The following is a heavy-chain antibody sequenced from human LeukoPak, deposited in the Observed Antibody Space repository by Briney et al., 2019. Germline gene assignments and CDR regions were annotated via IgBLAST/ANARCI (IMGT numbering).Heavy chain of an antibody. Sequence: SETLSLTCTVAGGSISSNYWSWIRQPPGKGLEWIGYVHNSGSTNYNPSLKSRVTISVDTSKKQFSLKLSSVTAADTAVYYCARCRSYDSSGYCDGVDIWGQGTMVTVSS. J-gene: IGHJ3*02. CDR2: VHNSGST. CDR3: ARCRSYDSSGYCDGVDI. V-gene: IGHV4-59*01. CDR1: GGSISSNY. D-gene: IGHD3-22*01.